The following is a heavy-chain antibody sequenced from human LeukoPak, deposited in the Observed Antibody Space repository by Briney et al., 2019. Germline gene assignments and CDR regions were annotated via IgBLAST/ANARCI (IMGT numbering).Heavy chain of an antibody. CDR1: GFTFSSYA. V-gene: IGHV3-23*01. CDR3: AKGPLDRHYYDSSGYYYPVDY. Sequence: GSLRLSCAASGFTFSSYAMSCVRHAPGKGLEWVSDISGSGGSTYYADSVKGRFTISRDNSKNTLYLQMNSLRAEDTAVYYCAKGPLDRHYYDSSGYYYPVDYWGQGTLVTVSS. CDR2: ISGSGGST. D-gene: IGHD3-22*01. J-gene: IGHJ4*02.